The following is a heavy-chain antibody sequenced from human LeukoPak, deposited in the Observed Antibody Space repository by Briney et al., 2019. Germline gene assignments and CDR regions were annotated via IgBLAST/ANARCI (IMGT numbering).Heavy chain of an antibody. CDR1: GYTLNELS. D-gene: IGHD6-19*01. J-gene: IGHJ4*02. Sequence: ASVKVSCKVSGYTLNELSMHWVRQAPGKGLEWMGGFDPEDGETIYAQKFQGRVTMTEDTSTDTAYMELSSLRSEDTAVYYCATGNSSGWYDLGNYFDYWGQGTLVTVSS. V-gene: IGHV1-24*01. CDR2: FDPEDGET. CDR3: ATGNSSGWYDLGNYFDY.